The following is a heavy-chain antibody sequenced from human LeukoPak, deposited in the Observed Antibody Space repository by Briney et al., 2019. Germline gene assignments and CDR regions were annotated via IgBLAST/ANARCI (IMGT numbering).Heavy chain of an antibody. J-gene: IGHJ6*02. Sequence: SETLSLTCTVSGGSISSYYWSWIRQPPGKGLEWIGYIYTSGSTNYNPSLKSRVTIPVDTSKNQFSLKLSSVTAADTAVYYCARGRRYYGSGSYGHYYYGMDVWGQGTTVTVSS. CDR1: GGSISSYY. D-gene: IGHD3-10*01. V-gene: IGHV4-4*09. CDR3: ARGRRYYGSGSYGHYYYGMDV. CDR2: IYTSGST.